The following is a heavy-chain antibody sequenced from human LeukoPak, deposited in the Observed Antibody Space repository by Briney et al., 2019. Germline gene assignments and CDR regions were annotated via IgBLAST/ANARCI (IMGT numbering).Heavy chain of an antibody. Sequence: SVKVSCKASGGTFSSYAISWVRQAPGQGLGWMGGIIPIFGTANYAQKFQGRVTITADESTSTAYMELSSLRSEDTAVYYCAREADIVVVPYYYYMDVWGKGTTVTVSS. CDR1: GGTFSSYA. D-gene: IGHD2-2*01. CDR3: AREADIVVVPYYYYMDV. J-gene: IGHJ6*03. CDR2: IIPIFGTA. V-gene: IGHV1-69*13.